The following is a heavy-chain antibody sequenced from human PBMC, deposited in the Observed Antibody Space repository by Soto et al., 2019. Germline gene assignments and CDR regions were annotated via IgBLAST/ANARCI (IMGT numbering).Heavy chain of an antibody. J-gene: IGHJ4*02. Sequence: ETLSLTCTVSGGSISSYYWSWIRQPPGKGLEWIGYIYYSGSTNYNPSLKSRVTISVDTSKNQFSLKLSSVTAADTAVYYCARAGGGYDSSGYRFDYWGQGTLVTVSS. V-gene: IGHV4-59*01. CDR2: IYYSGST. CDR3: ARAGGGYDSSGYRFDY. D-gene: IGHD3-22*01. CDR1: GGSISSYY.